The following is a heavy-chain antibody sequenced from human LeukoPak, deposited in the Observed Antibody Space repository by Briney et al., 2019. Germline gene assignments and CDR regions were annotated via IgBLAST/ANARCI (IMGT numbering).Heavy chain of an antibody. CDR3: AKPMVVTAIFPDFDY. Sequence: SETLSLTCTVSGYSIGSGYYWGWIRQPPGKGLEWIGSIYHSVITYYNPSLKSRVTILLDTSKNQFSLKLSSVTAADTAVYYCAKPMVVTAIFPDFDYWGQGTPVTVSP. J-gene: IGHJ4*02. CDR1: GYSIGSGYY. V-gene: IGHV4-38-2*02. D-gene: IGHD2-21*02. CDR2: IYHSVIT.